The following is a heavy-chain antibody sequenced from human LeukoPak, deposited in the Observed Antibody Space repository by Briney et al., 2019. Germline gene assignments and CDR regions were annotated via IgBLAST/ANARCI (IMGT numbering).Heavy chain of an antibody. J-gene: IGHJ4*02. Sequence: ASVKVSCKASGYTFTSYGISWVRQAPGQGLQWMGWISAYDGNTNYAQKLQGRVTLTTDTSTSTAYMELRSLRSDDTAVYFCARADYSTSWFDCWGQGTLVTVSS. CDR2: ISAYDGNT. V-gene: IGHV1-18*01. D-gene: IGHD6-13*01. CDR1: GYTFTSYG. CDR3: ARADYSTSWFDC.